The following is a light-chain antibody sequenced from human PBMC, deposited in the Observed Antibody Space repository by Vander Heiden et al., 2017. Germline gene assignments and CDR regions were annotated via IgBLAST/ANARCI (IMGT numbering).Light chain of an antibody. Sequence: QSALNQPPPASGSPGQSVTISCAGTSGDIGAYNTVSWLQHHPGKAPKLVSYDVNKRPSGVPGRFSASKSGNTASLTVSGLQDDDEADYYCTSYAGNNNLVFGGGTTLTV. V-gene: IGLV2-8*01. CDR2: DVN. CDR3: TSYAGNNNLV. J-gene: IGLJ2*01. CDR1: SGDIGAYNT.